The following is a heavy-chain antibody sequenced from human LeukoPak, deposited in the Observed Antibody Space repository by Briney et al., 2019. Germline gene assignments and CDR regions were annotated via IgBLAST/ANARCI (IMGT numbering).Heavy chain of an antibody. J-gene: IGHJ4*02. Sequence: GGSLRLSCAASGFTFSSYGMHWVRQAPGKGLEWVAVIWYDGSNKYYADSVKGRFTISRDNSKNTLYLQMNSLRAEDTAVYYCAGGSGSKTGTTYYFDYWGQGTLVTVSS. D-gene: IGHD1-7*01. CDR1: GFTFSSYG. CDR2: IWYDGSNK. V-gene: IGHV3-33*01. CDR3: AGGSGSKTGTTYYFDY.